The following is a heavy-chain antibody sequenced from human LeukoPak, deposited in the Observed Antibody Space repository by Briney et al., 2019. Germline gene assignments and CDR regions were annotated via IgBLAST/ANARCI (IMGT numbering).Heavy chain of an antibody. CDR1: GGSVSSYY. CDR2: IYYSGST. D-gene: IGHD3-22*01. CDR3: ARGESSASNWFDP. V-gene: IGHV4-59*02. J-gene: IGHJ5*02. Sequence: SETLSPTCTVSGGSVSSYYWNWIRQPPGRGLEWIGYIYYSGSTNYNPSLKSRVTISVDTSKKQFSLKLSSVTAADTAVYYCARGESSASNWFDPWGQGTLVTVSS.